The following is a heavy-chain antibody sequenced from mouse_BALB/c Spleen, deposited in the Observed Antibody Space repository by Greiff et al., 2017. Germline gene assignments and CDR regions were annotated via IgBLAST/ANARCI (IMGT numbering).Heavy chain of an antibody. CDR2: IYPYNGGT. D-gene: IGHD1-1*01. CDR3: ARSRVITTLVGPFAY. CDR1: GYTFTDYN. J-gene: IGHJ3*01. Sequence: VQLQQSGPELVKPGASVKISCKASGYTFTDYNMHWVKQSHGKSLEWIGYIYPYNGGTGYNQKFKSKATLTVDNSSSTAYMELRSLTSEDSAVYYCARSRVITTLVGPFAYWGQGTLVTVAA. V-gene: IGHV1S29*02.